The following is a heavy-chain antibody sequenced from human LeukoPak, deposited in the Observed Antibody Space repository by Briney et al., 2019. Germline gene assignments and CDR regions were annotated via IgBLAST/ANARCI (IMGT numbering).Heavy chain of an antibody. Sequence: GGSLRLSCSASGVTFSSYSMKWVRQAPGKGLEWVSSISSSSSYIYYADSVKGRFTISRDNAKNSLYLQMNSLRAEDTAVYYCARSGSYDAFDIWGQGTMVTVSS. D-gene: IGHD1-26*01. CDR2: ISSSSSYI. V-gene: IGHV3-21*01. CDR1: GVTFSSYS. J-gene: IGHJ3*02. CDR3: ARSGSYDAFDI.